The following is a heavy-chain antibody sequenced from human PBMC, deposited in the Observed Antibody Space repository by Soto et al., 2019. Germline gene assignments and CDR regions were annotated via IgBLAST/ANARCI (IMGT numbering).Heavy chain of an antibody. Sequence: EVQLLESGGGLVQPGGSLRLSCAASGFTFSSYAMSWVRQAPGKGLEWVSAISGSGGSTYYADSVKGRFTISRDNSKNTLYLQMNSLRAEDTALYYCARDRYESSIYYFFADIWGQGTMVTVSS. V-gene: IGHV3-23*01. CDR1: GFTFSSYA. D-gene: IGHD3-22*01. CDR3: ARDRYESSIYYFFADI. CDR2: ISGSGGST. J-gene: IGHJ3*02.